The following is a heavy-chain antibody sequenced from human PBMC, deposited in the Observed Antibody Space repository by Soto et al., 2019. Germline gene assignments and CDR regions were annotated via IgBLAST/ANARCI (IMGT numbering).Heavy chain of an antibody. V-gene: IGHV5-51*01. CDR2: IYPGDSDT. Sequence: PGESLKISCKGSGYSFTSYWIGWVRQMPGKGLAWMGIIYPGDSDTRYSPSFQGQVTISADKSISTAYLQWSSLKASDTAMYYCARDRRNYDILTGYFSPALSFLDDAFDIWGQGTMVTVSS. CDR1: GYSFTSYW. CDR3: ARDRRNYDILTGYFSPALSFLDDAFDI. J-gene: IGHJ3*02. D-gene: IGHD3-9*01.